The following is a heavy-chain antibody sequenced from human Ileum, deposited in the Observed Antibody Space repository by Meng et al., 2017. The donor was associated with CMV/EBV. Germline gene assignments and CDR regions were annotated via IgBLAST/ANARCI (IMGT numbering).Heavy chain of an antibody. Sequence: GESLKISCAASGFNFDSYGMHWVRQAPGKGLEWLAFIRFDAKVQYYSDSVKGRFTISRDNAMSTLYLQMDGLRPDDTAVYYCAKREASASLDYWGQGTLVTVSS. D-gene: IGHD5-24*01. CDR2: IRFDAKVQ. CDR3: AKREASASLDY. CDR1: GFNFDSYG. J-gene: IGHJ4*02. V-gene: IGHV3-30*02.